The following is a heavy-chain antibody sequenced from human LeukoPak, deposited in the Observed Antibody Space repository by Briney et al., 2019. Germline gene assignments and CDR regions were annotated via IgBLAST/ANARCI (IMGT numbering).Heavy chain of an antibody. J-gene: IGHJ5*02. CDR2: IGGGGKT. V-gene: IGHV3-23*01. D-gene: IGHD1-7*01. CDR1: GFTFSSFV. Sequence: GGSLRLSCAASGFTFSSFVMTWVRQAAGKGLEWVSTIGGGGKTYYADSVKGRFTISRDNSKNTLFLQTNSLRAEDTAIYYCVKRGLIGTTEFDLWGQGTLVTVSS. CDR3: VKRGLIGTTEFDL.